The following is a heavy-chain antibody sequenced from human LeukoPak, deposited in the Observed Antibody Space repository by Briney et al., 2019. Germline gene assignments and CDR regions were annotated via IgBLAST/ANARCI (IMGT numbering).Heavy chain of an antibody. CDR3: AKAGRGSGSYLVLAFDI. Sequence: GGSLRLSCAASGFTFSSYAMSWVCQAPGKGLEWVSAISGSGGSTYYADSVKGRFTISRDNSKNTLYLQMNSLRAEDTAVYYCAKAGRGSGSYLVLAFDIWGQGTMVTVSS. CDR1: GFTFSSYA. D-gene: IGHD3-10*01. V-gene: IGHV3-23*01. CDR2: ISGSGGST. J-gene: IGHJ3*02.